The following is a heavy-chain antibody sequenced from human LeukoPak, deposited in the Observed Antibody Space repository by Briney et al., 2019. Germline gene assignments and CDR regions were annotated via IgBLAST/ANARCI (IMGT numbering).Heavy chain of an antibody. CDR2: INSDGNST. CDR1: GFTFNRYW. CDR3: ARAYYDSSGRYFDY. V-gene: IGHV3-74*01. D-gene: IGHD3-22*01. Sequence: PGGSLRLSCAASGFTFNRYWMHWVRQAPGKGLVWVSRINSDGNSTSYADSVKGRFTISRDNAKNTLYLQMNSLRAEDTAVHYCARAYYDSSGRYFDYWGQGTLVTVSS. J-gene: IGHJ4*02.